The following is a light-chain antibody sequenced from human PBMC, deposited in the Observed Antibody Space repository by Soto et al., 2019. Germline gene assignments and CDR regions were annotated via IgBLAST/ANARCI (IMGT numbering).Light chain of an antibody. J-gene: IGLJ2*01. Sequence: QSALTQPASVSGSLGQSITISCTGTSSDIGAYNYVSWYQQHPGKAPKLIIYEVSYRPSGVSNRFSASKSANTASLTISGLQAEDEAEYYCNSIASSNSVIVGGGTKLTVL. V-gene: IGLV2-14*01. CDR1: SSDIGAYNY. CDR2: EVS. CDR3: NSIASSNSVI.